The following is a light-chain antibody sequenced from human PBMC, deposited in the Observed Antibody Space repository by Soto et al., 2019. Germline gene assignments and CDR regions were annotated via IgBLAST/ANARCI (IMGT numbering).Light chain of an antibody. CDR3: QSYDNRLSGYV. V-gene: IGLV1-40*01. CDR1: SSNIGAGYD. J-gene: IGLJ1*01. CDR2: DNN. Sequence: QSVLTQSPSVSGAPGQRVTLSCTGSSSNIGAGYDVHWYQQLPGAAPKLLIYDNNNRPSGVPDRFSGSKSGASASLAITGLQAEDEADYYCQSYDNRLSGYVFGTGTKVTVL.